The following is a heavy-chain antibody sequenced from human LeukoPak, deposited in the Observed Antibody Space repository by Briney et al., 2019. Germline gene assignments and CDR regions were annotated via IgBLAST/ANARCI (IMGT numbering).Heavy chain of an antibody. CDR3: ARGREPLYYYDSSGYESAFDI. D-gene: IGHD3-22*01. CDR1: GYTFTSYD. Sequence: ASVKVSCKASGYTFTSYDINWVRQATGQGLEWMGWMNPNSGNTGYAQKFQGRVTKTRNTSISTAYMELSSLRSEDTAVYYCARGREPLYYYDSSGYESAFDIWGQGTMVTVSS. J-gene: IGHJ3*02. V-gene: IGHV1-8*01. CDR2: MNPNSGNT.